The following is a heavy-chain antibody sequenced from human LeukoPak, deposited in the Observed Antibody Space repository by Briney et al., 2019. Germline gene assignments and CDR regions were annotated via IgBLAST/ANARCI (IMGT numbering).Heavy chain of an antibody. CDR3: ARLTYYSGSGSHYNVIPGWFDP. D-gene: IGHD3-10*01. CDR1: GGSISSYY. V-gene: IGHV4-59*01. Sequence: SETLSLTCTVSGGSISSYYWSWIQQPPGKGLEWIGYIYYSGSTNYNPSLKSRVTISVDTSKNQFSLKLSSVTAADTAVYYCARLTYYSGSGSHYNVIPGWFDPWGQGTLVTVSS. CDR2: IYYSGST. J-gene: IGHJ5*02.